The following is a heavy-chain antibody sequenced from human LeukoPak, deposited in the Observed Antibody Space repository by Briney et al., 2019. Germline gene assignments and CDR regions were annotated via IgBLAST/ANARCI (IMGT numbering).Heavy chain of an antibody. CDR1: VYTFTIYY. CDR3: ARGGHIVGVTAPLDWYFDL. CDR2: INPSGGNT. J-gene: IGHJ2*01. V-gene: IGHV1-46*01. Sequence: SVNVSYKASVYTFTIYYMHWVRQAPGQGLEWMGIINPSGGNTSYAQQFQRRLTITRDTPTSTVYMELSSLRSEDPAVYYCARGGHIVGVTAPLDWYFDLWGRGTLVTVSS. D-gene: IGHD2-21*02.